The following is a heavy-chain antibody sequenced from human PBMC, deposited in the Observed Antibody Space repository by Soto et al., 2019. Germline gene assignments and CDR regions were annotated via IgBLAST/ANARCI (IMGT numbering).Heavy chain of an antibody. V-gene: IGHV4-59*01. Sequence: PSETLSLTCTVSGGSISSYYWSWIRQPPGPGLEWIGYIYYSGSTNDNPSLKSRVTITVETSKNQFSLTLSSVPAADTAVYYCARYYYHGSTGWDENGFDLWGQGTMVTVSS. CDR3: ARYYYHGSTGWDENGFDL. D-gene: IGHD3-22*01. CDR1: GGSISSYY. J-gene: IGHJ3*01. CDR2: IYYSGST.